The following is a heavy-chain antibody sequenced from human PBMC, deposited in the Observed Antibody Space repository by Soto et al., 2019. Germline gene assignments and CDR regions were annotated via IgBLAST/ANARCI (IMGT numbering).Heavy chain of an antibody. D-gene: IGHD2-8*01. J-gene: IGHJ4*02. CDR2: IQQDGSEK. Sequence: ESGGGLVRPGESLRLSCAASGFTFSDYWMSWVRQAPGKGLEWVANIQQDGSEKRDVDSVRGRFTISRDNAKNSVYLQMNSLTADDTAVYYCIRTHRNGRVDYWGQGTLATVSS. CDR3: IRTHRNGRVDY. V-gene: IGHV3-7*01. CDR1: GFTFSDYW.